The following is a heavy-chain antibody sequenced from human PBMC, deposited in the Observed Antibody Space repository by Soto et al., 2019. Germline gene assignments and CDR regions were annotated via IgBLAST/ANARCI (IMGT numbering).Heavy chain of an antibody. D-gene: IGHD1-7*01. J-gene: IGHJ4*02. CDR1: GGSFTSNNC. CDR2: IYRTGST. Sequence: QVQLQESGPGLVKPSGTLSLTCAVSGGSFTSNNCWTGVSQPPGQGLEWIGEIYRTGSTNYNPSPKSRVTISRDKSENQCSLKVTSLTAADTAVYYCASRDPGTSVDYWGQGTLVTVSS. V-gene: IGHV4-4*02. CDR3: ASRDPGTSVDY.